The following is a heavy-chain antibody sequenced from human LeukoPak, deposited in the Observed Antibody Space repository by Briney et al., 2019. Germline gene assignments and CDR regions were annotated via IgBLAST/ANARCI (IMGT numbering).Heavy chain of an antibody. Sequence: GGSLRLSCAASGITFGNNWMHWVRPGPGKGLVWISRINSDGGGAIYADSVKGRFTVSRDNAKNTLYLQMNSLRAEDTAVYYCARDVPHHWCDTWGQGTLVTVSS. CDR3: ARDVPHHWCDT. CDR1: GITFGNNW. CDR2: INSDGGGA. J-gene: IGHJ5*02. V-gene: IGHV3-74*01.